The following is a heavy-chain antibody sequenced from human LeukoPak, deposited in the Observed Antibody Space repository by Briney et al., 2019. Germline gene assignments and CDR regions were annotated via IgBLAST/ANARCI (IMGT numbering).Heavy chain of an antibody. CDR1: GFTFSSYA. J-gene: IGHJ4*02. Sequence: GGSLRLSCAASGFTFSSYAMHWVRQAPGKGLEWVAVISYDGSNKYYADSVKGRFTISRDNSENTLYLQMNSLRAEDTAVYYCAREGARAVVVPAAVFDYWGQGTLVTVSS. CDR3: AREGARAVVVPAAVFDY. V-gene: IGHV3-30*04. CDR2: ISYDGSNK. D-gene: IGHD2-2*01.